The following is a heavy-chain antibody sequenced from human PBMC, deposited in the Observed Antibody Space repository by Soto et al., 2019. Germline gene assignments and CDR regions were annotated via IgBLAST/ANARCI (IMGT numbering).Heavy chain of an antibody. CDR1: GFTLTDYA. V-gene: IGHV3-23*01. D-gene: IGHD1-1*01. J-gene: IGHJ4*02. CDR3: SGGTLGHDNSRLYLDH. CDR2: ISGIGGST. Sequence: PGGSLRLSCAASGFTLTDYALSWVRQAPGKGLEWVATISGIGGSTYLADSVRGRLSISRDNSKNTVSLLMNSLRAEDPGEKFSSGGTLGHDNSRLYLDHWGPGTLVTVSS.